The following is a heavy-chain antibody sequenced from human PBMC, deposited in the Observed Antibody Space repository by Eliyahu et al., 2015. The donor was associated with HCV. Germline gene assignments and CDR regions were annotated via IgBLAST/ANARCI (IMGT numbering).Heavy chain of an antibody. V-gene: IGHV3-30*02. Sequence: VWVAFIRYDGNIKSYADSVKGRFTISRENSKNTMDLQMNSLRVEDTAVYYCAKDRGSGLVPDAFDIWGQGTMVTVSS. CDR3: AKDRGSGLVPDAFDI. CDR2: IRYDGNIK. D-gene: IGHD1-14*01. J-gene: IGHJ3*02.